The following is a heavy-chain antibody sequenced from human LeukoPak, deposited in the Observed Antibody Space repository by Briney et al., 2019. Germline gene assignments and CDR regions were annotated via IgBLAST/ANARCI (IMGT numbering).Heavy chain of an antibody. Sequence: SQTLSLTCTVSGGSISSGTYYRSWIRQPAGKGPEWIGRIYPSGSTNYNPSLKSRVTISLDTSKNQFSLNLSSVTAADTAVYYCAIGLRLGELSFDYWGQGTLVTVSS. CDR3: AIGLRLGELSFDY. D-gene: IGHD3-16*02. CDR2: IYPSGST. V-gene: IGHV4-61*02. CDR1: GGSISSGTYY. J-gene: IGHJ4*02.